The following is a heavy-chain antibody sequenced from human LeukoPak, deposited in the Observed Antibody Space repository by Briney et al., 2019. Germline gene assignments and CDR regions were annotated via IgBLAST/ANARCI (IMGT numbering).Heavy chain of an antibody. V-gene: IGHV3-11*01. CDR3: ARAPQLPYSSSHYPDY. D-gene: IGHD6-13*01. J-gene: IGHJ4*02. CDR1: GFTFSDYY. CDR2: ISSSGSTI. Sequence: GGSLRLSCAASGFTFSDYYMSWIRQAPVKGLEWVSYISSSGSTIYYADSVKGRFTISRDNAKNSLYLQMNSLRAEDTAVYYCARAPQLPYSSSHYPDYWGQGTLVTVSS.